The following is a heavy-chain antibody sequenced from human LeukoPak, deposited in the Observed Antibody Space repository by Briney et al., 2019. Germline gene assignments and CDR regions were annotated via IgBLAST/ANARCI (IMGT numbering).Heavy chain of an antibody. J-gene: IGHJ5*02. Sequence: GGSLRLSCEASGFTFSSYTMNWVRRAPGKGLEWVSSIGSSSTNIYYSDSVKGRFTISRDNAKNSLYLQMNTLRAEDTALYYCARNYDTSSVDGWFDPWGQGTLVTVSS. D-gene: IGHD1-7*01. CDR1: GFTFSSYT. CDR2: IGSSSTNI. V-gene: IGHV3-21*01. CDR3: ARNYDTSSVDGWFDP.